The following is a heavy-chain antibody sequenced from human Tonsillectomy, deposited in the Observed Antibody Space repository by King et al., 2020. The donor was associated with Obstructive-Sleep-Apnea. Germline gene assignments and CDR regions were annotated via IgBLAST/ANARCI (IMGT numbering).Heavy chain of an antibody. CDR1: GYTFTNYD. D-gene: IGHD3-10*01. J-gene: IGHJ4*02. V-gene: IGHV1-8*01. Sequence: QLVQSGAEVKKPGASVKVSCKASGYTFTNYDINWVRQATGQGLEWMGWMNPNSGNTDYAQKFQGRVTMTRNTSISTAYMELSSLRSEDTAVYYCARGLYPGKTIVRGVIISLGYWGQGTLVTVSS. CDR3: ARGLYPGKTIVRGVIISLGY. CDR2: MNPNSGNT.